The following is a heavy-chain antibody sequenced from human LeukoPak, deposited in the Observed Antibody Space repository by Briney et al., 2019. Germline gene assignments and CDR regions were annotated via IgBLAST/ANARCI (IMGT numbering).Heavy chain of an antibody. CDR3: ARQHSGYAHPDLPDAFDI. J-gene: IGHJ3*02. Sequence: GESLKISCKGSGYSFTSYWIGWVRQVPGKGLEWMGIIYPGDSETRYSPSFQGQVTISADKSISTAYLQWSSLKASDTAMYYCARQHSGYAHPDLPDAFDIWGQGTMVTVSS. V-gene: IGHV5-51*01. D-gene: IGHD5-12*01. CDR2: IYPGDSET. CDR1: GYSFTSYW.